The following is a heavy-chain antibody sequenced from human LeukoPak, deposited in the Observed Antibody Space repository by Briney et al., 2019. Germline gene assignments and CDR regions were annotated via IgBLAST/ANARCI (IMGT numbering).Heavy chain of an antibody. CDR3: ASKRIVATIYDY. J-gene: IGHJ4*02. Sequence: SETLSLTCTVSGGSISSSSYYWGGIRQPPGKGLEWIGSIYYSGSTYYNPSLKSRVTISVDTSKTQFSLKLSSVTAADTAVYYCASKRIVATIYDYWGQGTLVTVSS. D-gene: IGHD5-12*01. CDR2: IYYSGST. CDR1: GGSISSSSYY. V-gene: IGHV4-39*01.